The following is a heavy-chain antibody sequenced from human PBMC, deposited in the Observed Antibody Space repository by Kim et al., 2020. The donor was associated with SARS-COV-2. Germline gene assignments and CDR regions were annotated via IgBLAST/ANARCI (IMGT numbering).Heavy chain of an antibody. CDR1: GGSISSSSYY. Sequence: SETLSLTCTVSGGSISSSSYYWGWIRQPPGKGLEWIGSIYYSGSTYYNPSLKSRVTISVDTSKNQFSLKLSSVTGADTAVYYCARHRGYSGYDYYFDFWGQRTLVTVSS. CDR2: IYYSGST. CDR3: ARHRGYSGYDYYFDF. D-gene: IGHD5-12*01. V-gene: IGHV4-39*01. J-gene: IGHJ4*02.